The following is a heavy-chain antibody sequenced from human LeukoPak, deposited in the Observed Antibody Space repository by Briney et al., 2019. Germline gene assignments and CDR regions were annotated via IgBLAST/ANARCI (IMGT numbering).Heavy chain of an antibody. V-gene: IGHV3-23*01. Sequence: GGSLRLSCAASGFTFSSFAMNWGRQAPGKGLEWVSGISGSGGSTYNSDSAKGRFTISRDNSKNTLYLQMNSLRAEDTAVYYCARAFPYRAYGPGYFDYWGQGTLVTVSS. D-gene: IGHD2-21*01. CDR1: GFTFSSFA. CDR3: ARAFPYRAYGPGYFDY. CDR2: ISGSGGST. J-gene: IGHJ4*02.